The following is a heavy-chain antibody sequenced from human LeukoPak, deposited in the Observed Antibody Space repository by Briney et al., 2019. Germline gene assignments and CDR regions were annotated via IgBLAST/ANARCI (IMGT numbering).Heavy chain of an antibody. CDR1: GFTFRSYG. CDR3: ATDRPLGDSYYDNSGYGIDN. V-gene: IGHV3-30*03. CDR2: ISFDGSDK. D-gene: IGHD3-22*01. J-gene: IGHJ4*01. Sequence: GGSLRLSCAASGFTFRSYGMHWVRQAPGKGLEGVTIISFDGSDKYYADSVKGRFTISRDNSQNTLYLQMNSLRAENTAVYYCATDRPLGDSYYDNSGYGIDNWSQGTLVTVSS.